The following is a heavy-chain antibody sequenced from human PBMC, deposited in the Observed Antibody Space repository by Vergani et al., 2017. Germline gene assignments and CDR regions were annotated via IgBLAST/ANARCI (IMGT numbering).Heavy chain of an antibody. Sequence: VQLVESGGSVVQPGGSLRLSCEASGITFWKFGMHWVRQGPGKGLEWVSGISWNSGAVDYADSVRGRFTISRDNAKNSLYLQMNSLKTEDTALYYCAKVDILGAFDIWGQGTMVTVSS. CDR2: ISWNSGAV. CDR3: AKVDILGAFDI. CDR1: GITFWKFG. J-gene: IGHJ3*02. V-gene: IGHV3-9*01. D-gene: IGHD2-15*01.